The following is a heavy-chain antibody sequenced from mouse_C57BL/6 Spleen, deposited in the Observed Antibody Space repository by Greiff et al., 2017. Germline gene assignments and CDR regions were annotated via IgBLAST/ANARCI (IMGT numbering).Heavy chain of an antibody. D-gene: IGHD1-1*01. CDR1: GYTFTDYE. V-gene: IGHV1-15*01. CDR3: TRPPYYYSSSRGYFDV. Sequence: QVQLQQSGAELVRPGASVTLSCKASGYTFTDYEMHWVKQTPVHGLEWIGAIDPETGGTAYKQKFKGKAILTADKSSSTAYVELRSLTSEDSAVYYCTRPPYYYSSSRGYFDVWGTGTTVTVSS. J-gene: IGHJ1*03. CDR2: IDPETGGT.